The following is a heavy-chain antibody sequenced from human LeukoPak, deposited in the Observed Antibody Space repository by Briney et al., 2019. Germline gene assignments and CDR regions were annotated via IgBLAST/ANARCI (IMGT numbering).Heavy chain of an antibody. D-gene: IGHD3-10*01. CDR1: GGSISSSSYY. CDR3: ARAYYYYGSGSYYNQPHFDY. V-gene: IGHV4-39*07. J-gene: IGHJ4*02. Sequence: PSETLSLTCTVSGGSISSSSYYWGWIRQPPGKGLEWIGSIYYSGSTYYNPSLKSRVTISVDTSKNQFSLKLSSVTAADTAVYYCARAYYYYGSGSYYNQPHFDYWGQGTLVTVSS. CDR2: IYYSGST.